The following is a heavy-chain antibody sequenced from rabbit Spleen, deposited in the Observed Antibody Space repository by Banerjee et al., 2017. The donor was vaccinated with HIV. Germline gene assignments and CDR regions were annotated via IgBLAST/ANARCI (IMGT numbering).Heavy chain of an antibody. CDR3: ARDSQYASYAGFGYATLDYGMDL. CDR1: GFSFSSTYY. D-gene: IGHD6-1*01. V-gene: IGHV1S40*01. CDR2: IDTGSSDNT. J-gene: IGHJ6*01. Sequence: QSLEESGGGLVQPEGSLTLTCKASGFSFSSTYYICWVRQAPGKGLEWIACIDTGSSDNTYYANWAKGRFTISKTSSTTVTLQMTSLTAADTATYFCARDSQYASYAGFGYATLDYGMDLWGQGTLVTVS.